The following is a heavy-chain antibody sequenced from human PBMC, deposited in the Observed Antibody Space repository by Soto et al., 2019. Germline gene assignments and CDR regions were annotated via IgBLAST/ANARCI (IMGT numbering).Heavy chain of an antibody. D-gene: IGHD6-19*01. CDR2: IIPIFGTA. CDR1: GGTFSSYA. V-gene: IGHV1-69*13. J-gene: IGHJ2*01. Sequence: SVKVSCKASGGTFSSYAISWVRQAPGQGLEWMGGIIPIFGTANYAQKFQGRVTITADESTSTAYMELSSLRSEDTAVYYCARDPGPKVAMAAQGHFRQQHWYFDLWGRGTLVTVSS. CDR3: ARDPGPKVAMAAQGHFRQQHWYFDL.